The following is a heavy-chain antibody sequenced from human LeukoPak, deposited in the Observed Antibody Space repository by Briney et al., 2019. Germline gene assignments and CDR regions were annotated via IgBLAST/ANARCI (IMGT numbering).Heavy chain of an antibody. CDR2: IYYSGST. Sequence: SETLSLICNVSGGSISSYYWSWIRQPAGQELEWIGRIYYSGSTYYNPSLKSRVTISVDTSKNQFSLKLTSVTAADTAVYYCARDSSGWYRWFDPWGQGTLVTVSS. V-gene: IGHV4-4*07. CDR3: ARDSSGWYRWFDP. D-gene: IGHD6-19*01. CDR1: GGSISSYY. J-gene: IGHJ5*02.